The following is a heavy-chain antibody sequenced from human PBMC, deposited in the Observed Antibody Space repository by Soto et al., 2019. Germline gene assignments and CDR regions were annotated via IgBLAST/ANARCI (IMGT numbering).Heavy chain of an antibody. D-gene: IGHD3-10*01. CDR3: ARNSKFDGDRIY. J-gene: IGHJ4*02. CDR2: ILFDGTNK. Sequence: QVQLVESGGGVVQPGRSLRLSCAASGFPFSSYHMHWVRQAPGKGLEWVAVILFDGTNKYYADSVKGRFTISRDKSKNTLYLQINSMRAEDTAVYYCARNSKFDGDRIYWGQGTLVTVSS. V-gene: IGHV3-33*01. CDR1: GFPFSSYH.